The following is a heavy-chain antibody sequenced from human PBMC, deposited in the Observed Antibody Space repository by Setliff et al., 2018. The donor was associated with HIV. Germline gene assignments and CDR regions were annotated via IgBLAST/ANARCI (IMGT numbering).Heavy chain of an antibody. V-gene: IGHV1-46*01. D-gene: IGHD1-26*01. Sequence: ASVKVSCKTSGYTFTNYYMHWMRQAPGQGLEWVGGIIALVGATSYAQKFQDRVTLTTDDSTNTAYMELSSLRSEDTAMYYCARSHEYGGSSAYWGQGTLVTSPQ. CDR2: IIALVGAT. CDR1: GYTFTNYY. CDR3: ARSHEYGGSSAY. J-gene: IGHJ4*02.